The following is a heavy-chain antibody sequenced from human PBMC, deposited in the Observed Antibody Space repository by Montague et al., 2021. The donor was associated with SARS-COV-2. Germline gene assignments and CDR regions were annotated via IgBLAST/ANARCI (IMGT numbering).Heavy chain of an antibody. D-gene: IGHD3-16*01. V-gene: IGHV4-31*03. CDR1: GGSISSGDYY. Sequence: TLSLTCTVSGGSISSGDYYWTWIRQHPGKGLEWIGYISDSGSTYYNPSLKSRISMSADPSKNQFSLKVNSVTAADTAVYYCAREQADERGGFDYWGPGTLVTVSS. J-gene: IGHJ4*02. CDR2: ISDSGST. CDR3: AREQADERGGFDY.